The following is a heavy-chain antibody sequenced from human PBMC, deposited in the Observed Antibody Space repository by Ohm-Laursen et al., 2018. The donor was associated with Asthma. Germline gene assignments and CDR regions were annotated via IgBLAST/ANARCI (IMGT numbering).Heavy chain of an antibody. D-gene: IGHD1-26*01. J-gene: IGHJ4*02. CDR2: ISAYNGNT. Sequence: GSSVKVSCKPSGYTFTSYGISWVRQAPGQGLEWMGWISAYNGNTNYAQKLQGRVTMTTDTSTSTAYMELRSLRSDDTAVYYCARVGLPSRYSGSRYYFDYWGQGTLVTVSS. CDR1: GYTFTSYG. V-gene: IGHV1-18*01. CDR3: ARVGLPSRYSGSRYYFDY.